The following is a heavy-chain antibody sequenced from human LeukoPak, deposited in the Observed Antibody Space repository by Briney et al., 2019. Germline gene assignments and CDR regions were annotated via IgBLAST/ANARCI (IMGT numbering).Heavy chain of an antibody. CDR2: IKNGGNDP. V-gene: IGHV3-23*01. Sequence: QPGGSLRLSCAASGFIFSTYAMGWVRQAPGKGLEWVSSIKNGGNDPFYADSVKGRFTISRDNSKNTLFLQLSSLRAEDSAVYYCARGGHDFNPFYWWGQGTLVTVSS. CDR3: ARGGHDFNPFYW. J-gene: IGHJ4*02. D-gene: IGHD2-21*02. CDR1: GFIFSTYA.